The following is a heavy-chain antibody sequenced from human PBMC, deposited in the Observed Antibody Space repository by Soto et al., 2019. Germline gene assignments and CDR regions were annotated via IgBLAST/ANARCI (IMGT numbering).Heavy chain of an antibody. CDR3: ARGRAYGDATWGY. D-gene: IGHD4-17*01. Sequence: QVQLQQWGAGLLKPSETLSLTCAVYGGSFSGFYWSWIRQPPGKGLEWIGEISHSGTTNYNPSLSGRLTISVDTSKKQFSLKLSSVTAADTAVYYCARGRAYGDATWGYWGQGTLVSVSS. CDR2: ISHSGTT. V-gene: IGHV4-34*01. J-gene: IGHJ4*02. CDR1: GGSFSGFY.